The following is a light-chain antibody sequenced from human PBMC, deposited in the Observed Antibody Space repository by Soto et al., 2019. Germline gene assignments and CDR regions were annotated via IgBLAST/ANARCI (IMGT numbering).Light chain of an antibody. CDR2: YTS. V-gene: IGKV3D-15*01. Sequence: EILLTQSPSTLASSPGETATLSCRASQYVGTRLAWYQHKPGQAPRLLIYYTSNRATGIPARVSGSGSGTESTLTISSLQSEDFAVYHCQHYNNWPLTFGGGTKVDIK. CDR1: QYVGTR. J-gene: IGKJ4*01. CDR3: QHYNNWPLT.